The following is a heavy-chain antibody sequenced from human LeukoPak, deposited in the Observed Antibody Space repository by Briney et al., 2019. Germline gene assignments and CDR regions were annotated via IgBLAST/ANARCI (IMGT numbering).Heavy chain of an antibody. CDR3: AKEGMDTFDY. Sequence: PGGSLRLSCAASGFTFSSYGMHWVRQAPGKGLEWVAVISYDGSNKYYADSVKGRFTISRDNSKNTLYLQMNSLRAEDTAVYYCAKEGMDTFDYWGQGTLVTVSS. CDR1: GFTFSSYG. J-gene: IGHJ4*02. D-gene: IGHD5-18*01. V-gene: IGHV3-30*18. CDR2: ISYDGSNK.